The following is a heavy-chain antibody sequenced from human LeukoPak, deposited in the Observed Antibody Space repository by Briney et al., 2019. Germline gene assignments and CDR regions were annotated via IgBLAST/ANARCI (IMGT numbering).Heavy chain of an antibody. D-gene: IGHD5-12*01. Sequence: SVKVSFKASTGTFSSYAISRVRLPPAQGLEWMGRIIPILGIANYAQKFQGRVTITADKSTSTAYMELSSLRSEDTGVYYCAREFSSGYDQAQPDYWGQGTLVTVSS. CDR1: TGTFSSYA. J-gene: IGHJ4*02. CDR2: IIPILGIA. CDR3: AREFSSGYDQAQPDY. V-gene: IGHV1-69*04.